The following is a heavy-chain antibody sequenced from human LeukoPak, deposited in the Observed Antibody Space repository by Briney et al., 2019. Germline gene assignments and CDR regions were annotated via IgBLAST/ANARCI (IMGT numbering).Heavy chain of an antibody. Sequence: GGSLRVSCEASGFPFNNFAMSWVRQAPGKGPEWVSGIGSSGATTFYADSVKGRYTISRDNSKNTVYLEMNSLRAEDTAIYYCAKVSVGPLSRPTHVALYYGMDVWGQGTTVTVPS. V-gene: IGHV3-23*01. D-gene: IGHD2-8*01. CDR1: GFPFNNFA. CDR3: AKVSVGPLSRPTHVALYYGMDV. CDR2: IGSSGATT. J-gene: IGHJ6*02.